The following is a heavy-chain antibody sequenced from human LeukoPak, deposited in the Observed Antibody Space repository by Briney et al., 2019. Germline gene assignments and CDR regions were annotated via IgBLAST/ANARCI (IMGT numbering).Heavy chain of an antibody. D-gene: IGHD2-2*01. J-gene: IGHJ5*02. CDR1: GGSISSYY. Sequence: SETLSLTCTVSGGSISSYYWSWIRQPAGKGLEWIGPIYTSGSTKYNPSLKSRVTMSVDTSKNQFSLKLSSVTAADTAVYYCARIRYCSSTSCYAGVHWFDPWGQGTLVTVSS. CDR2: IYTSGST. V-gene: IGHV4-4*07. CDR3: ARIRYCSSTSCYAGVHWFDP.